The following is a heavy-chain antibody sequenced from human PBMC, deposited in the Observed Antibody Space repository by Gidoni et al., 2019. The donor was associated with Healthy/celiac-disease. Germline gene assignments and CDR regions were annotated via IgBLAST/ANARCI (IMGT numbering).Heavy chain of an antibody. V-gene: IGHV4-59*12. CDR2: IYYSGST. CDR3: ARGGEVVVAATLPYFDY. Sequence: KGLEWIGYIYYSGSTNYNPSLKSRVTISVDTSKNQFSLKLSSVTAADTAVYYCARGGEVVVAATLPYFDYWGQGTLVTVSS. J-gene: IGHJ4*02. D-gene: IGHD2-15*01.